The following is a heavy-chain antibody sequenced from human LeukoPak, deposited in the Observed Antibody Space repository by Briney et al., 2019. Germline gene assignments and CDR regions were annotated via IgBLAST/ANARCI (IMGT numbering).Heavy chain of an antibody. V-gene: IGHV4-39*07. CDR2: IFYSGST. Sequence: PSETLSLTCTVSGDSITTTNYYWGWIRQPPGKGLEWIGNIFYSGSTYYSPSLKSRVTISLDTSRNQFSLKLNSVTAADTAVYYCATLRRGTYSSSWFYFDYWGQGTLVTVSS. D-gene: IGHD6-13*01. J-gene: IGHJ4*02. CDR3: ATLRRGTYSSSWFYFDY. CDR1: GDSITTTNYY.